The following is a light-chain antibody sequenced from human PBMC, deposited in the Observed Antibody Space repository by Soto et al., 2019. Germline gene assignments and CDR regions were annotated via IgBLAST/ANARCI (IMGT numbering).Light chain of an antibody. CDR2: AAS. V-gene: IGKV1-9*01. CDR3: QQLNRFPRT. Sequence: DIQLTQSPSFLSASVGDRVIITCWASQDISSYLAWYQQRPGKVPRFLTHAASTLQSGVPSRFSAAGSGTTFTLTISSLQPEDIATYYCQQLNRFPRTFGQGTKVEV. CDR1: QDISSY. J-gene: IGKJ1*01.